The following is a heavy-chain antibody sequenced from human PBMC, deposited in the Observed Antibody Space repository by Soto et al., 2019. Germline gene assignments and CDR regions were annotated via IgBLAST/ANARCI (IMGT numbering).Heavy chain of an antibody. V-gene: IGHV4-38-2*02. CDR3: AREKVGTTFFDN. J-gene: IGHJ4*02. D-gene: IGHD2-21*02. CDR1: GFAISRGYY. CDR2: IYPSVSS. Sequence: SETLFLTCSVSGFAISRGYYWSWVRQPPGKGLEWIGSIYPSVSSYHNPSLATRLGLSIDASRNQFTLNLTSVTAADTALYFCAREKVGTTFFDNWGQGIQVTVSS.